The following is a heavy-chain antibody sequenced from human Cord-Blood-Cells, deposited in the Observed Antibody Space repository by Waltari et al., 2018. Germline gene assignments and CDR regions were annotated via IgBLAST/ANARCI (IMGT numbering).Heavy chain of an antibody. V-gene: IGHV4-39*07. Sequence: QLQLQESGPGLVKPSETLSLTCTVSGGSISSSSYYWGWIRQPPGKGLEWIGSISYSGSPYYNPALKSRVTISVDTSNNQFSLKRCSVTAADTAVYYCATNSGYDAFDIWGQGTMVTVSS. CDR2: ISYSGSP. CDR1: GGSISSSSYY. CDR3: ATNSGYDAFDI. D-gene: IGHD5-12*01. J-gene: IGHJ3*02.